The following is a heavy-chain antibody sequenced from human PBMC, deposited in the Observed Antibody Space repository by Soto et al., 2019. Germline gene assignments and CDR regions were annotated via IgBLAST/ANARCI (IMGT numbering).Heavy chain of an antibody. J-gene: IGHJ4*02. Sequence: EVQLLESGGGLVQPGGSLRLSCAASGFTFSSYAMSWVRQAPGKGLEWVSAISGSGGSTYYADSVKGRFTISRDDSKNTMYLQMNSLRAEDTAVYYCAKTRGTVTTFYYFDYWGQGTLVTVSS. CDR2: ISGSGGST. V-gene: IGHV3-23*01. CDR1: GFTFSSYA. CDR3: AKTRGTVTTFYYFDY. D-gene: IGHD4-17*01.